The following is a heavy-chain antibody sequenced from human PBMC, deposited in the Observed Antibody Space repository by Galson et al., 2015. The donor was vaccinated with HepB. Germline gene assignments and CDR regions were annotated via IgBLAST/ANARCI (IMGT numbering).Heavy chain of an antibody. CDR3: VRHQSTAGRNNNWFDP. CDR2: INPNNGGT. Sequence: QSGAEVKKPGASVKVSCKASGYTFSDYQIEWVRQAPGQGLEWMGWINPNNGGTNYAQKFQGRVTLTRDTSISTVYMELSSLRSDDTAVYYCVRHQSTAGRNNNWFDPWGQGTLVTVSS. V-gene: IGHV1-2*02. J-gene: IGHJ5*02. CDR1: GYTFSDYQ. D-gene: IGHD6-19*01.